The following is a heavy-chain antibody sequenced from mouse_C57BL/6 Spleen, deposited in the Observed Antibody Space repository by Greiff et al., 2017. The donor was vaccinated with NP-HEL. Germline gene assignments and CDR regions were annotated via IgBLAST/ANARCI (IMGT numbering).Heavy chain of an antibody. J-gene: IGHJ3*01. V-gene: IGHV1-82*01. CDR2: IYPGDGDT. Sequence: QVQLKQSGPELVKPGASVKISCKASGYAFSSSWMNWVKQRPGKGLEWIGRIYPGDGDTNYNGKFKGKATLTADKSSSTAYMQLSSLTSEDSAVYFCARDDGYFRRFAYWGQGTLVTVSA. CDR1: GYAFSSSW. D-gene: IGHD2-3*01. CDR3: ARDDGYFRRFAY.